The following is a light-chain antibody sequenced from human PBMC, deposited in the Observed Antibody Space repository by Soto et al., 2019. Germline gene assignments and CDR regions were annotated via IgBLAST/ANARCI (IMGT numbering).Light chain of an antibody. V-gene: IGLV2-23*02. CDR2: EVS. CDR3: CSYAGSSTYV. CDR1: SRDVGSYNL. J-gene: IGLJ1*01. Sequence: QSVVTRPASVSGSPGQSITVSWTGTSRDVGSYNLVSWYQQHSGKAPKLMIYEVSKRPSGVSNRFSGSKSGNTASLTISGLQAEDEADYYCCSYAGSSTYVFGTGTKVTVL.